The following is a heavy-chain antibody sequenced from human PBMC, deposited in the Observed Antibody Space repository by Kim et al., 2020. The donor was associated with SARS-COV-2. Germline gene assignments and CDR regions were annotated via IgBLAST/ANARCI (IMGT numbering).Heavy chain of an antibody. CDR3: AREYYDILTGYYNSNDGMVV. CDR1: GFTFSSYS. Sequence: GGSLRLSCAASGFTFSSYSMNWVRQAPGKGLEWVSSISSSSSYIYYADSVKGRFTISRDNAKNSLYLQMNSLRAEDTAVYYCAREYYDILTGYYNSNDGMVVWGQGATVTVAS. V-gene: IGHV3-21*01. CDR2: ISSSSSYI. J-gene: IGHJ6*02. D-gene: IGHD3-9*01.